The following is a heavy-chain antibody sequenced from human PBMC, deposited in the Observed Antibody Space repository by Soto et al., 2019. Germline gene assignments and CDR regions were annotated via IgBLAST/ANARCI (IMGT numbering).Heavy chain of an antibody. CDR2: IYYSGST. CDR3: GGGRGPDWGGGGGGWFDP. J-gene: IGHJ5*02. V-gene: IGHV4-59*01. CDR1: GGSISSYY. Sequence: QVQLQESGPGLVKPSETLSLTCTVSGGSISSYYWSWIRQPPGKGLEWIGYIYYSGSTNYNPSLKSRGPQTGEPSKNPFPPKLGPVDPGGKGVLYWGGGRGPDWGGGGGGWFDPWGQGTLVTVSS. D-gene: IGHD3-16*01.